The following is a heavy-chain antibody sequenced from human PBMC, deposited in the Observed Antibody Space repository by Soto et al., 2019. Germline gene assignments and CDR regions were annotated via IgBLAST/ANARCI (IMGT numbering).Heavy chain of an antibody. D-gene: IGHD3-10*01. CDR1: GFTFSDYY. CDR3: ARDRGDEGSPRGLNWFDP. Sequence: GGSLRLSCAASGFTFSDYYMSWIRQAPGKGLEWVSYISSSGSTIYYADSVKGRFTISRDNAKNSLYLQMNSLRAEDTAVYYCARDRGDEGSPRGLNWFDPWGQGTLVTVSS. CDR2: ISSSGSTI. J-gene: IGHJ5*02. V-gene: IGHV3-11*01.